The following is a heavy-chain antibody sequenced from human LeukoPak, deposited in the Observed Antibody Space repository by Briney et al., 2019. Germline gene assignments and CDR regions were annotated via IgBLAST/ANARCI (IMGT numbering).Heavy chain of an antibody. Sequence: PGRSLRLSCAASGFSVSSAWMRWVRQSPGKGLEWVANINKDGSEEYYVDSVRGRFTISRDNGKNSLNLQMNSLRVEDTAVYYCARDLRSNTFSDYYGVDVWGQGTTVIVSS. CDR1: GFSVSSAW. D-gene: IGHD2-15*01. CDR3: ARDLRSNTFSDYYGVDV. CDR2: INKDGSEE. J-gene: IGHJ6*02. V-gene: IGHV3-7*01.